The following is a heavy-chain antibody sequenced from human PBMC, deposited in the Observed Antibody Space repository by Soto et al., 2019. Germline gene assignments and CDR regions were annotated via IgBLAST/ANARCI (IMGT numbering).Heavy chain of an antibody. V-gene: IGHV4-39*01. CDR2: LYYSGST. CDR1: GGYISSSSYY. Sequence: HLQLQESGTGLVKPSETLSLTCTVSGGYISSSSYYWGWISQHPGNGLAWIGSLYYSGSTYYNPSLKSRVSISVDTSKHQVALKLSSVTAADKAVYYCACPRRGYGQGLVPTYDSWGQGTLVTVSA. J-gene: IGHJ5*02. CDR3: ACPRRGYGQGLVPTYDS. D-gene: IGHD3-10*01.